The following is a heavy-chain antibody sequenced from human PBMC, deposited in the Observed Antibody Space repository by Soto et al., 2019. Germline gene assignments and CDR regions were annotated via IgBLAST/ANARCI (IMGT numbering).Heavy chain of an antibody. CDR1: GFTFSSYG. CDR3: AKPAYNWNDVGAFDI. J-gene: IGHJ3*02. D-gene: IGHD1-1*01. CDR2: ISYDGSNK. V-gene: IGHV3-30*18. Sequence: QVQLVESGGGVVQPGRSLRLSCAASGFTFSSYGMHWVRQAPGKGLEWVAVISYDGSNKYYADSVKGRFTISRDNSKNTLYLQMNSLRAEDTAVYYCAKPAYNWNDVGAFDIWGQGTMVTVSS.